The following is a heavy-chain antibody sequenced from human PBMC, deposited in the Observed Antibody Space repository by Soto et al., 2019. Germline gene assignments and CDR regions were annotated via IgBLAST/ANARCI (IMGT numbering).Heavy chain of an antibody. Sequence: GGSLRLSCAASGFTFSSYAMSWVRQAPGKGLEWVSAISGSGGSTYYADSVKGRFTISRDNSKNTLYLQMNSLRAEDTAVNYCAKDRKIAAAGIMEEPPNMYFDYWGQGTLVTVSS. CDR2: ISGSGGST. CDR3: AKDRKIAAAGIMEEPPNMYFDY. D-gene: IGHD6-13*01. J-gene: IGHJ4*02. CDR1: GFTFSSYA. V-gene: IGHV3-23*01.